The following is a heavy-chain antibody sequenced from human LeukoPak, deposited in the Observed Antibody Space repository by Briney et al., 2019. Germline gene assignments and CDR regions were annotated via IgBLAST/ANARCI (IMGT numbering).Heavy chain of an antibody. Sequence: GESPKIYCQGSGYSFTTYWIGWVRQMPGKGLEWMGIIYPGDSDTRYSPSFQGQVTISADKSITTAYLQWSSLRASDTAMYYCALGMYSSGWRFDYWGQGTLVTVSP. CDR3: ALGMYSSGWRFDY. J-gene: IGHJ4*02. CDR2: IYPGDSDT. CDR1: GYSFTTYW. V-gene: IGHV5-51*01. D-gene: IGHD6-19*01.